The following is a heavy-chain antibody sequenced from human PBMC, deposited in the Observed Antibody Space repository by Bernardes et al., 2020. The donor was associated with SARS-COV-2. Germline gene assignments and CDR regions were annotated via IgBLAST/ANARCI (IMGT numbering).Heavy chain of an antibody. V-gene: IGHV3-74*01. J-gene: IGHJ2*01. D-gene: IGHD6-19*01. CDR1: GFTFNSYW. CDR3: GKRAVSGNNWYFDL. CDR2: INEGGSTT. Sequence: GSLRLSCAASGFTFNSYWMHWVRQVPERGLVWVSRINEGGSTTNYADSVKGRFTISRDKAKNTMSLQMNSLRVEDTAVYYCGKRAVSGNNWYFDLWGRGTLVTVSS.